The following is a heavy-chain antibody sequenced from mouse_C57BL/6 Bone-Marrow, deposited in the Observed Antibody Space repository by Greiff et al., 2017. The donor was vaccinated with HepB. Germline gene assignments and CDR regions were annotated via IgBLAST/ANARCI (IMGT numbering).Heavy chain of an antibody. CDR2: ILPGSGST. CDR3: AIGVTTVGRGFAY. J-gene: IGHJ3*01. Sequence: VQLQESGAELMKPGASVKLSCKATGYTFTGYWIEWVKQRPGHGLEWIGEILPGSGSTNYNEKFKGKATFTAATSSNTAYMQLSSLTTEDSAIYYCAIGVTTVGRGFAYWGQGTLVTVSA. V-gene: IGHV1-9*01. CDR1: GYTFTGYW. D-gene: IGHD1-1*01.